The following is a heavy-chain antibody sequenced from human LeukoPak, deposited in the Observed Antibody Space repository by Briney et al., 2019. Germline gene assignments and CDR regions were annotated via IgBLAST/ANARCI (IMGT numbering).Heavy chain of an antibody. V-gene: IGHV3-23*01. CDR1: GFTFSNSA. CDR2: LSGSGITT. J-gene: IGHJ4*01. CDR3: ARGIYSSGWSYFDY. D-gene: IGHD6-19*01. Sequence: GGSLRLSCAASGFTFSNSAMSWVRQAPGKGLEWVSTLSGSGITTYYTDSVKGRFTISRDNSKTTLYLQMNSLRAEDTAVYYCARGIYSSGWSYFDYWGHGTLVTVSS.